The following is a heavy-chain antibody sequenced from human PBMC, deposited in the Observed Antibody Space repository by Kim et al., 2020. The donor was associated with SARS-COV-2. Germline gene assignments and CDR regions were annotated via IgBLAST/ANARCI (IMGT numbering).Heavy chain of an antibody. D-gene: IGHD3-22*01. CDR2: IYYSGST. V-gene: IGHV4-39*01. Sequence: SETLSLTCTVSGGSISSSSNYWGWIRQPPGKGLEWIGSIYYSGSTYYNPSLKSRVTISVDTSKNQFSLKLSSVTAADTAVYYSYSYDSSGYYADYWGQGTLVTVSS. CDR3: YSYDSSGYYADY. J-gene: IGHJ4*02. CDR1: GGSISSSSNY.